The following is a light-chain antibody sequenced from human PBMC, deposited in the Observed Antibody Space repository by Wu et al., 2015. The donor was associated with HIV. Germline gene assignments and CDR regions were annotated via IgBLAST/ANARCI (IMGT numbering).Light chain of an antibody. J-gene: IGKJ1*01. CDR1: QSIGTS. CDR3: QQYNTYLWT. Sequence: DFQLTQSPSTLSASVKDRVTITCRASQSIGTSLAWYQQKQGKAPKLLIYKASTLESGVSSRFSGSGSGTEFTLTINSLQPDDFATYYCQQYNTYLWTFGQGTKVEIK. CDR2: KAS. V-gene: IGKV1-5*03.